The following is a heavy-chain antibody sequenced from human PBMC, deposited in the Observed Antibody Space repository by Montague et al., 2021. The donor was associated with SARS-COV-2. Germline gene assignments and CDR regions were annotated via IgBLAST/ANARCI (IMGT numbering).Heavy chain of an antibody. CDR3: AREVMGSVNYYQAIKYGLDV. J-gene: IGHJ6*02. D-gene: IGHD3-10*01. CDR1: GDFVSSDGYY. Sequence: TLSLTCTISGDFVSSDGYYWSWIRQHPGEGLEWIGDIYYSGSTHYNPSLKSRVTISVDTSKNQFSLKLSSVTAADTAVYYCAREVMGSVNYYQAIKYGLDVWGQGTTVTVSS. V-gene: IGHV4-31*03. CDR2: IYYSGST.